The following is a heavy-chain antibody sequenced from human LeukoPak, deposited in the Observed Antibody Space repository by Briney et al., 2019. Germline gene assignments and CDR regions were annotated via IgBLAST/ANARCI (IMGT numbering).Heavy chain of an antibody. V-gene: IGHV3-9*01. D-gene: IGHD3-16*01. CDR2: ISRNSGST. J-gene: IGHJ4*02. CDR3: AKPQSAGYHGGDNFDY. CDR1: GFTFNNYG. Sequence: GGSLRLSCAASGFTFNNYGMHWVRQAPGKGLEWVSGISRNSGSTSYADSVKGRFTISRDNAKNSLYLQMNSLRAEDTALYYCAKPQSAGYHGGDNFDYWGQGTLVTVSS.